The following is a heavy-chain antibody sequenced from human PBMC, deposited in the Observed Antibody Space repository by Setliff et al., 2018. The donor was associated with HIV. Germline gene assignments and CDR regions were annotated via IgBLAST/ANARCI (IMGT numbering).Heavy chain of an antibody. CDR1: GYSFTSYW. J-gene: IGHJ4*02. CDR2: IFPGDSKM. Sequence: ESLKISCKGSGYSFTSYWIAWVRQKPGKGLEWMGIIFPGDSKMHYSPSFQGRVTLSADKSISTAYLQWSSLQTSDSGMYYCARGIAALTASFDYWGQGSLVTVS. D-gene: IGHD2-21*02. CDR3: ARGIAALTASFDY. V-gene: IGHV5-51*01.